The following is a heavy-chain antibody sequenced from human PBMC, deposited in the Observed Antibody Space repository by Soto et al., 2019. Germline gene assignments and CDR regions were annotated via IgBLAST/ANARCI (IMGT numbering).Heavy chain of an antibody. Sequence: ASVKVSCKASGYTFTSYGISWVRQAPGQGLEWMGWISAYNGNTNYAQKLQGRVTMTTDTSTSTAYMELRSLRSDDTAVYYCARSDRSMVRGVMSYWGQGTLVTVSS. J-gene: IGHJ4*02. CDR1: GYTFTSYG. D-gene: IGHD3-10*01. CDR3: ARSDRSMVRGVMSY. CDR2: ISAYNGNT. V-gene: IGHV1-18*01.